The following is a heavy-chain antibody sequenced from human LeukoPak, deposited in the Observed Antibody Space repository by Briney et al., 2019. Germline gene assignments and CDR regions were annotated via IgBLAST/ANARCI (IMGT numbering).Heavy chain of an antibody. CDR2: IGASGADT. V-gene: IGHV3-23*01. D-gene: IGHD3-3*01. J-gene: IGHJ6*03. CDR3: AKVCANFWSKNYYYYMDV. Sequence: GGSLRLSCAASGFTFTNYAMTWVRQAPGKGLEWVSVIGASGADTYYSDSVKGRFTISRDNSKNTLYLQMNSLRAEDTAVYYCAKVCANFWSKNYYYYMDVWGKGTTVTVSS. CDR1: GFTFTNYA.